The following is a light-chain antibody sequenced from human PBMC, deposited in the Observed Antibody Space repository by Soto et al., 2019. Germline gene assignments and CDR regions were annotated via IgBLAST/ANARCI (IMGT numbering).Light chain of an antibody. CDR1: QTISRN. V-gene: IGKV1-39*01. CDR2: AAS. Sequence: GARVTIPCRASQTISRNLNWYQQKPGKAPKLLIYAASSLQSGVPSRFSGSGSGTDFTLAISSLQPEDFATYYCQQSDSIPITFGQGTRLE. J-gene: IGKJ5*01. CDR3: QQSDSIPIT.